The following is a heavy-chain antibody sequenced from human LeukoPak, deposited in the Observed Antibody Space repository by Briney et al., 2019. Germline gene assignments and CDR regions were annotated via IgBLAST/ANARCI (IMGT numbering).Heavy chain of an antibody. CDR3: ARDQYEGYCSSTSCYDNWFDP. Sequence: ASVKVSCKASGYTFTGYYMHRVRQAPGQGLEWMGWINPNSGGTNYAQKFQGRVTMTRDTSISTAYMELSRLRSDDTAVYYCARDQYEGYCSSTSCYDNWFDPWGQGTLVTVSS. D-gene: IGHD2-2*01. CDR2: INPNSGGT. V-gene: IGHV1-2*02. CDR1: GYTFTGYY. J-gene: IGHJ5*02.